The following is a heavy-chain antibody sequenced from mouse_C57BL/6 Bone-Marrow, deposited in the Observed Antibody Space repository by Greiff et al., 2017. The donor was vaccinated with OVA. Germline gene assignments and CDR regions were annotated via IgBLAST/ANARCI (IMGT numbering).Heavy chain of an antibody. D-gene: IGHD2-3*01. Sequence: QVQLQQSGAELVRPGASVTLSCKASGYTFTDHAMHWVKQTPVHGLEWIGAIDPETGGTAYNQKFKGKAILTADKSSSTAYMELRSLTSEDSAVYYCTRSRDGYYNYWGQGTTLTVSS. CDR1: GYTFTDHA. CDR3: TRSRDGYYNY. CDR2: IDPETGGT. V-gene: IGHV1-15*01. J-gene: IGHJ2*01.